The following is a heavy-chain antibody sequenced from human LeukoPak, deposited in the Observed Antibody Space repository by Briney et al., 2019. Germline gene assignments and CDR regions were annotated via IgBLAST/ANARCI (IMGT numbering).Heavy chain of an antibody. J-gene: IGHJ4*02. D-gene: IGHD2-15*01. Sequence: SETLSLTCTVSGGSISSYYWSWIRQPPGKGLEWIGYIYYSGSTNYNPSLKSRVTISVDTSKNQFSLKLSSVTAADTAVYYCARETGYCSGGSCYYGPFDYWGQGTLVTVSS. CDR2: IYYSGST. CDR3: ARETGYCSGGSCYYGPFDY. V-gene: IGHV4-59*01. CDR1: GGSISSYY.